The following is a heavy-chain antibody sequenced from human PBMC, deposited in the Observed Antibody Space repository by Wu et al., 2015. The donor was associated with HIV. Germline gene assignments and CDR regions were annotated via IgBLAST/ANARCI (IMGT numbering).Heavy chain of an antibody. D-gene: IGHD2-15*01. J-gene: IGHJ5*02. CDR1: EDTFKNLV. CDR3: ARSKYCSGGSCYSGQAYNWFDP. Sequence: QVQLVQSENEIKKPGSSVKVSCKASEDTFKNLVIDWVRQAPGQGLEWMGGVIPMFGTASYAQKFLDRVTITTDESTSTAYMELSSLRSEDTAVYYCARSKYCSGGSCYSGQAYNWFDPGAREPWSPSPQ. V-gene: IGHV1-69*05. CDR2: VIPMFGTA.